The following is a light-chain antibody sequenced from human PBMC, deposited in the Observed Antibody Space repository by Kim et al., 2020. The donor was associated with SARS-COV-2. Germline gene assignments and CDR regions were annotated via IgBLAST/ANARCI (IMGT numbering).Light chain of an antibody. J-gene: IGLJ2*01. V-gene: IGLV3-19*01. Sequence: ALGQTVRITCQGDSLRSYYASGYQQKPGQAPLLVLYEKNNRPSGIPVRFSGSSSGNTASLTIIGAQAEDEADYYCNSRESGVNHVVFGGGTKLTVL. CDR3: NSRESGVNHVV. CDR2: EKN. CDR1: SLRSYY.